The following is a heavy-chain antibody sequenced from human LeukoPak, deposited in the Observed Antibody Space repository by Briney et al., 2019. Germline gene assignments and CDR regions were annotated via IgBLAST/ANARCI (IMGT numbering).Heavy chain of an antibody. V-gene: IGHV3-66*01. Sequence: PGGSLRLSCAASGFTVSSNYMSWVRQAPGKGLEWVSVIYSGGSTYYADSVKGRFTISRDNSKNTLYLQMNSLRAEDTAVYYCARWAKERDGMDVWGQGTTVTVSS. D-gene: IGHD1-26*01. CDR3: ARWAKERDGMDV. CDR2: IYSGGST. CDR1: GFTVSSNY. J-gene: IGHJ6*02.